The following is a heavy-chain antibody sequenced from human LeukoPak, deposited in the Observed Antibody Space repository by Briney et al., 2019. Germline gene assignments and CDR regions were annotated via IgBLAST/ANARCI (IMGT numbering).Heavy chain of an antibody. CDR3: ARDKGAAGTFDY. J-gene: IGHJ4*02. CDR1: GASITSKTYF. Sequence: PSETLSLTCTVSGASITSKTYFWGWIRQPPGKGLEWIGTISYSKSAYYNTSLKSRVTISVDTSKSQFSLKLSSVTAADTAVYYCARDKGAAGTFDYWGQGTLVTVSS. CDR2: ISYSKSA. D-gene: IGHD6-13*01. V-gene: IGHV4-39*07.